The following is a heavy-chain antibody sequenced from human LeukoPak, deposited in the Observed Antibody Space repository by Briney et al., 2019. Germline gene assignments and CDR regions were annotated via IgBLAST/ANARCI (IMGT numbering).Heavy chain of an antibody. Sequence: GASVKVSCKASGYTFTDYYIHWVRQAPGQGLEWMGGIIPIFGTANYAQKFQGRVTITADKSTSTAYMELSSLRSEDTAVYYCASSQRGCGGGSCYPSFYYYYYMDVWGKGTTVTVSS. D-gene: IGHD2-15*01. V-gene: IGHV1-69*06. CDR2: IIPIFGTA. CDR1: GYTFTDYY. J-gene: IGHJ6*03. CDR3: ASSQRGCGGGSCYPSFYYYYYMDV.